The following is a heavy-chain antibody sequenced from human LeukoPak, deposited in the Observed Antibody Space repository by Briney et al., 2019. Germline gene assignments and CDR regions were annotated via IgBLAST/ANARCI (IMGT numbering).Heavy chain of an antibody. Sequence: GGSLRLSCAASGFTFSRYWMDWFRQAPGKGLVWVSRINSDGSYTDYADSVQGRFTISRDDAKNTLYLQMNSLRAEDTAVYYCVRVSNDWFGIDYWGQGTLVTVSS. CDR1: GFTFSRYW. V-gene: IGHV3-74*01. D-gene: IGHD3-10*01. CDR3: VRVSNDWFGIDY. J-gene: IGHJ4*02. CDR2: INSDGSYT.